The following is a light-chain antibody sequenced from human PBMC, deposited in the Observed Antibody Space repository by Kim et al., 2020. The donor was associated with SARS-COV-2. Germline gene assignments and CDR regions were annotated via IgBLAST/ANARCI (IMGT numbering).Light chain of an antibody. V-gene: IGLV2-8*01. CDR2: EVS. CDR1: SSDVGAYNY. Sequence: QSALTQPPSASGSPGQSVTLSCTGTSSDVGAYNYVSWYQQHPGKAPKVMIYEVSKRPSGVPDRFSGSKSGNTASLTVSGLQAEDEGDYYCSSYGGSNNFAVFGTGTKVTVL. J-gene: IGLJ1*01. CDR3: SSYGGSNNFAV.